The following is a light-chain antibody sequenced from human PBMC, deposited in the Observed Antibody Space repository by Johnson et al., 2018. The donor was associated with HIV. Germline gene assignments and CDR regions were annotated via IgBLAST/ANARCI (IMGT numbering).Light chain of an antibody. CDR1: RSNIGNNY. CDR3: GAWDSSLSAYV. J-gene: IGLJ1*01. Sequence: QSVLTQPPSVSAAPGQKVTISCSGSRSNIGNNYVSWYQQLPGTAPKLLISNNSKRPSGIPDRFSGSNSGTSATLAITALQTGDEADYYCGAWDSSLSAYVFGTGTQVTV. CDR2: NNS. V-gene: IGLV1-51*01.